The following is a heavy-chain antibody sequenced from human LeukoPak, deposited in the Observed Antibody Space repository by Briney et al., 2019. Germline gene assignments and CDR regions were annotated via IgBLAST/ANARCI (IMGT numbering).Heavy chain of an antibody. Sequence: GGSLRLSCAASGFTVSSNYMSWVRQAPGKGLEWVSVIYSGGSTYYADSVKGRFAISRDNAKNTLYLQMNSLRAEDTAVYYCARDAFGVDKSPFWGQGTLVTVSS. CDR2: IYSGGST. CDR3: ARDAFGVDKSPF. J-gene: IGHJ4*02. V-gene: IGHV3-53*01. D-gene: IGHD3-3*01. CDR1: GFTVSSNY.